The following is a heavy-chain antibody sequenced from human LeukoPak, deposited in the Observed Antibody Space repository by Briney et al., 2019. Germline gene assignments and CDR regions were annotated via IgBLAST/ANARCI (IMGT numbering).Heavy chain of an antibody. CDR3: ARDGGYYDYVWGSYRYNSDY. CDR1: GFTFSSYS. J-gene: IGHJ4*02. Sequence: GGSLRLSCEASGFTFSSYSMNWVRQAPGKGLEWVSSISSSSSYIYYADSVKGRFTISRDNAKNSLYLQMNSLRAEDTAVYYCARDGGYYDYVWGSYRYNSDYWGQGTLVTVSS. V-gene: IGHV3-21*01. D-gene: IGHD3-16*02. CDR2: ISSSSSYI.